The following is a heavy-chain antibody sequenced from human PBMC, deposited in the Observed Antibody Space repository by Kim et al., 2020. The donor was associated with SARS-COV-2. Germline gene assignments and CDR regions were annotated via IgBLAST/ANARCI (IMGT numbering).Heavy chain of an antibody. CDR1: GGSFSGYY. V-gene: IGHV4-34*01. D-gene: IGHD6-25*01. J-gene: IGHJ4*02. Sequence: SETLSLTCAVYGGSFSGYYWSWVRQPPEKGLEWIGEVNHSGSKKYNPSLNSRLTISVDTSKNQFSLKLNSVTAADTAMYYCARRIAAATFYFDSWRQGT. CDR3: ARRIAAATFYFDS. CDR2: VNHSGSK.